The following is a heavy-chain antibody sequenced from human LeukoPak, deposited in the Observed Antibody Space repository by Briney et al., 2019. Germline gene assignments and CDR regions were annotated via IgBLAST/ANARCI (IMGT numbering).Heavy chain of an antibody. CDR1: GDSVSSNSAA. V-gene: IGHV6-1*01. Sequence: SQTLSLTCAISGDSVSSNSAAWNWIRQSPSRGLEWLGRTYYRSKWYIDYTVSLKSRITINPDTSKNLFSLQLNSVTPEDTAVYYCARDRAGVYSYGSGSYYKRADAFDIWGQGTMVTVSS. CDR3: ARDRAGVYSYGSGSYYKRADAFDI. CDR2: TYYRSKWYI. D-gene: IGHD3-10*01. J-gene: IGHJ3*02.